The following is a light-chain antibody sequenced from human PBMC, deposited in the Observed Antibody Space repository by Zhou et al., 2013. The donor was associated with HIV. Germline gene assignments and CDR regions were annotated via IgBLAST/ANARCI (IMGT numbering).Light chain of an antibody. V-gene: IGKV2-30*02. CDR3: MQGTYWPRT. CDR2: KVS. CDR1: ESLVHSNGNTY. J-gene: IGKJ2*01. Sequence: DVVMTQSPLSLPVTLGQPASISCKSSESLVHSNGNTYLSWFQQRPGQSPRRLIYKVSKWDSGVPDRFSGSGSGTDFTLKISRVEAEDVGIYYCMQGTYWPRTFGQGTKLEIK.